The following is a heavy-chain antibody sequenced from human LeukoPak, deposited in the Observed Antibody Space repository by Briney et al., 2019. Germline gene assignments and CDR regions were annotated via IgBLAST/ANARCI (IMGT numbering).Heavy chain of an antibody. V-gene: IGHV4-61*02. Sequence: PSETLSLTCTVSGGSISSDSDYWSWIRQPAGKGLEWIGRIYSGSTDYNPSLRSRLTISVDTSKNQFSLKLSSVTAGDTAVYSCVGGRVSGTTLYFDYWGHRTLFTVSS. CDR3: VGGRVSGTTLYFDY. CDR2: IYSGST. CDR1: GGSISSDSDY. D-gene: IGHD1-1*01. J-gene: IGHJ4*01.